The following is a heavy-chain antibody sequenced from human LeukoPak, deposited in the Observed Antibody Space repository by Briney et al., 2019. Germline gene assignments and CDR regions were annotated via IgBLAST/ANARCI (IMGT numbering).Heavy chain of an antibody. J-gene: IGHJ4*02. CDR3: AKLPSMGSSSWYNLFDY. CDR1: GFTFSSYW. CDR2: ISYDGSNK. Sequence: PGGSLRLSCAASGFTFSSYWMHWVRQAPGKGLEWVAVISYDGSNKYYADSVKGRFTISRDNSKNTLYLQMNSLRAEDTAVYYCAKLPSMGSSSWYNLFDYWGQGTLVTVSS. D-gene: IGHD6-13*01. V-gene: IGHV3-30*18.